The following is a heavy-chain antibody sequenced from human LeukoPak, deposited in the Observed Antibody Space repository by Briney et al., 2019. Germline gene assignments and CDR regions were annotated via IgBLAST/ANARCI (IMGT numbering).Heavy chain of an antibody. CDR1: GFTFSSYA. V-gene: IGHV3-30*04. D-gene: IGHD3-10*01. J-gene: IGHJ6*04. CDR2: ISYDGSNK. CDR3: AREVAMVRGVIYYYYGMDV. Sequence: GGSLRLSCAASGFTFSSYAMHWVRQAPGKGLEWVAVISYDGSNKYYADSVKGRFTISRDNSKNTLYLQMNSLRAEDTAVYYCAREVAMVRGVIYYYYGMDVWGKGTTVTVSS.